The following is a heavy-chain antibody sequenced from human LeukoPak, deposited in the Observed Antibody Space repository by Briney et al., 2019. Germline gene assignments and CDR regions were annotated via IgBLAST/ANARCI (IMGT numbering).Heavy chain of an antibody. J-gene: IGHJ3*02. Sequence: GGSLRLSCAASAFTFSSYSMNWVRQAPGKGLEWVSSISSSGSYIYYADSVKGRFTISRDNAKNSLYLQMNSLRAEDTAVYYCARWGVVPAANDAFDIWGQGTMVTVSS. D-gene: IGHD2-2*01. V-gene: IGHV3-21*01. CDR1: AFTFSSYS. CDR2: ISSSGSYI. CDR3: ARWGVVPAANDAFDI.